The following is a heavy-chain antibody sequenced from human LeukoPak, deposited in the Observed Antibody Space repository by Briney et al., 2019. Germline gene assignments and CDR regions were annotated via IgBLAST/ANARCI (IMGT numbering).Heavy chain of an antibody. CDR1: GYSISSGYY. CDR3: AEDQYQLLKY. J-gene: IGHJ4*02. V-gene: IGHV4-38-2*02. CDR2: IYHSGRT. D-gene: IGHD2-2*01. Sequence: SETLSLTCTVSGYSISSGYYWGWIRQPPGKGLEWIGSIYHSGRTYYNPSLKSRVTISVDTSKNQFSLKLSSVTAADTAVYYCAEDQYQLLKYWGQGTLVTVSS.